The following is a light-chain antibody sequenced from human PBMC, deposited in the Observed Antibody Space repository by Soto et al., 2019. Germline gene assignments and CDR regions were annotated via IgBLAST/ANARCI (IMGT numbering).Light chain of an antibody. CDR2: ATS. J-gene: IGKJ5*01. V-gene: IGKV1-39*01. CDR3: QQRSNWPLT. CDR1: QNINSY. Sequence: DIQMTQSPSSLSAFVGDRVTITCRASQNINSYLNWYQQRPGKAPKLLIYATSSLHGGVPSRFSGSGSGTEFTLTISSLEPEDFAVYYCQQRSNWPLTFGQGTRLEIK.